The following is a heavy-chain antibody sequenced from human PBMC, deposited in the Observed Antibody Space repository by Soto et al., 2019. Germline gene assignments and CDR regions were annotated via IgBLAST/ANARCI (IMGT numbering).Heavy chain of an antibody. CDR3: ARDILWSYYYDSSGYFSDAFDI. D-gene: IGHD3-22*01. V-gene: IGHV3-30-3*01. CDR1: GFTFSSYA. CDR2: ISYDGSNK. J-gene: IGHJ3*02. Sequence: GGSLRISCAASGFTFSSYAMHWVRQAPGKGLEWVAVISYDGSNKYYADSVKGRFTISRDNSKNTLYLQMNSLRAEDTAVYYCARDILWSYYYDSSGYFSDAFDIWGQGTMVTVSS.